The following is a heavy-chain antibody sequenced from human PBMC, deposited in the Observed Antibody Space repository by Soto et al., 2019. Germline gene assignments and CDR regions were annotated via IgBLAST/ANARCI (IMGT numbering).Heavy chain of an antibody. D-gene: IGHD6-13*01. Sequence: GGSLRLSFAASGFTFDDYVMHWVRQAPGKGLEWVSGISWNSGSIGYADSVKGRFTISRDNAKNSLYLQMNSLRAEDTALYYCAKGSSSSYNWFDPWGQGTLVTVSS. CDR1: GFTFDDYV. CDR2: ISWNSGSI. CDR3: AKGSSSSYNWFDP. J-gene: IGHJ5*02. V-gene: IGHV3-9*01.